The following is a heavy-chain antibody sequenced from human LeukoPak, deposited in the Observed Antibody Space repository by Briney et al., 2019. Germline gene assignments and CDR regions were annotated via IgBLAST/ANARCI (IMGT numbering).Heavy chain of an antibody. CDR3: ARENYCTNGVCWAFDP. CDR1: GGSISSSDYC. Sequence: SETLSLTCTVSGGSISSSDYCWGWIRQPPGKGLEWIGNIYYTGSSSYNSSLKSRVTISVDTSKNQFPLQLNSVTAADTAVYHCARENYCTNGVCWAFDPWGQGTLVTVSS. V-gene: IGHV4-39*06. D-gene: IGHD2-8*01. J-gene: IGHJ5*02. CDR2: IYYTGSS.